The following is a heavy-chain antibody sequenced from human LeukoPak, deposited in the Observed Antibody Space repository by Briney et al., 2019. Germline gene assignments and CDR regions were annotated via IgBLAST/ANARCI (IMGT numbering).Heavy chain of an antibody. J-gene: IGHJ4*02. D-gene: IGHD5-18*01. V-gene: IGHV4-39*07. CDR3: ARGHGAMVSADY. CDR1: GGSISSSSYY. CDR2: IYYSGST. Sequence: SETLSLTCTVSGGSISSSSYYWGWIRQPPGKGLEWIGSIYYSGSTYYNPSLKSRVTISVDTSKNQFSLKLSSVTAADTAVYYCARGHGAMVSADYWGQGTLVTVSS.